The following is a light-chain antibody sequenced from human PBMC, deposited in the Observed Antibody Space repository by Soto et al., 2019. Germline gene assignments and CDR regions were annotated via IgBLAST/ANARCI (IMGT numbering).Light chain of an antibody. J-gene: IGKJ1*01. Sequence: IQMTQSPSTLSASVGDRVTITCLASQSMIVWLGWYQQKAGKAPNLLIYKASRLESWVATMFSVIGFEAAFSFTIRRVQRGDSEIYYSQQSNSHSPPVGQGPKVDIK. CDR2: KAS. V-gene: IGKV1-5*03. CDR3: QQSNSHSPP. CDR1: QSMIVW.